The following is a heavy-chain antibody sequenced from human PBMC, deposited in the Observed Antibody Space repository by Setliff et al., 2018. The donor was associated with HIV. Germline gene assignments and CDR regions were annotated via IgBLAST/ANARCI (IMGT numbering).Heavy chain of an antibody. CDR3: ARGDNWNYIGRPSLYMDV. CDR1: GGTFSNYA. V-gene: IGHV1-69*06. J-gene: IGHJ6*03. Sequence: WASVKVSCKASGGTFSNYAISWVRQAPGQGLEWMGRVIPIFGTANYAQKFQGRVTITADKSTDTAYMELSSLRSEDTAVYYCARGDNWNYIGRPSLYMDVWGRGTTVTVSS. CDR2: VIPIFGTA. D-gene: IGHD1-7*01.